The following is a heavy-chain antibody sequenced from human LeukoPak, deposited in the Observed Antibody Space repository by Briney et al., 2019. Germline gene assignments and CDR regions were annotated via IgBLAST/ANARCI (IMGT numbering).Heavy chain of an antibody. CDR3: AKDKGSGWDINY. J-gene: IGHJ4*02. CDR1: GFTFSSYG. Sequence: GGSLRLSCAASGFTFSSYGMSWVRQAPGKGLEWVSAISGSGGSTYYADSVKGRFTISRDNSKNTLYLQMNSLRAEDTAVYYCAKDKGSGWDINYWGQGTLVTVSS. V-gene: IGHV3-23*01. CDR2: ISGSGGST. D-gene: IGHD6-19*01.